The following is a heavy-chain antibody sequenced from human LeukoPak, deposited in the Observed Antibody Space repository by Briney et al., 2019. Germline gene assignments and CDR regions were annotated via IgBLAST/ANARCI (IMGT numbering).Heavy chain of an antibody. Sequence: ESSETLSLTCTVSGGPISSSSYYWGCIRQPPGKGLEWIGSIYYSGSTYYNPSLKSRVTISIHTSKNQFSLKLSSVTAADTAMYYCARALRVAIFDYWGQGTLVTVSS. J-gene: IGHJ4*02. D-gene: IGHD3-3*01. CDR1: GGPISSSSYY. CDR3: ARALRVAIFDY. CDR2: IYYSGST. V-gene: IGHV4-39*07.